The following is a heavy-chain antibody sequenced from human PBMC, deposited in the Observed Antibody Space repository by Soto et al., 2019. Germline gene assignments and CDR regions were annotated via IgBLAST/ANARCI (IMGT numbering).Heavy chain of an antibody. V-gene: IGHV4-31*03. CDR2: IYYSGST. Sequence: SETLSLTCTVSGGYMSSGGYYWSWIRQHPGKGLEWIGYIYYSGSTYYNPSLKSRVTISVDTSKNQFSLKLSSVTAADTAVYYCARSDYDFWSGYSSFDYWGQGTLVTVSS. CDR1: GGYMSSGGYY. D-gene: IGHD3-3*01. CDR3: ARSDYDFWSGYSSFDY. J-gene: IGHJ4*02.